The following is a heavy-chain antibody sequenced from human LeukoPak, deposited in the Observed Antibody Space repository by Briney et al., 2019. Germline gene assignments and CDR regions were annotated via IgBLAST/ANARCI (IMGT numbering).Heavy chain of an antibody. D-gene: IGHD2-15*01. CDR1: GGTFSSYA. CDR2: IIPIFGTA. Sequence: SVKVSCKACGGTFSSYAISWVRQAPGQGLEWMGRIIPIFGTANYAQKFQGRVTITTDESTSTAYMELSSLRSEDTAVYYCARAPGYCSGGSCLDYWGQGTLVTVSS. J-gene: IGHJ4*02. CDR3: ARAPGYCSGGSCLDY. V-gene: IGHV1-69*05.